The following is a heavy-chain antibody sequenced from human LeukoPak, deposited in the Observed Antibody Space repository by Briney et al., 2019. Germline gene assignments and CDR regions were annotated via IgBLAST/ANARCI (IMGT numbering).Heavy chain of an antibody. Sequence: GGSLRLTCAAYGVTFSSYDRSWVRQAPGKGLEWVGAISGRGGSTYYAHSVKGPFTISRDHSKSTLYLQINSLRAQNTAVYSCASPPPRDYGAYYFDSSGQGNPVTASS. CDR2: ISGRGGST. D-gene: IGHD4-17*01. CDR3: ASPPPRDYGAYYFDS. J-gene: IGHJ4*02. CDR1: GVTFSSYD. V-gene: IGHV3-23*01.